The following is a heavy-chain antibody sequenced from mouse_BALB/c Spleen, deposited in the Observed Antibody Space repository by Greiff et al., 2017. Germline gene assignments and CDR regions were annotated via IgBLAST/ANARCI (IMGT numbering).Heavy chain of an antibody. CDR1: GFTFSDYY. J-gene: IGHJ4*01. CDR2: ISDGGSYT. V-gene: IGHV5-4*02. CDR3: ARGDWDYYAMDY. D-gene: IGHD4-1*01. Sequence: EVNVVESGGGLVKPGGSLKLSCAASGFTFSDYYMYWVRQTPEKRLEWVATISDGGSYTYYPDSVKGRFTISRDNAKNNLYLQMSSLKSEDTAMYYCARGDWDYYAMDYWGQGTSVTVSS.